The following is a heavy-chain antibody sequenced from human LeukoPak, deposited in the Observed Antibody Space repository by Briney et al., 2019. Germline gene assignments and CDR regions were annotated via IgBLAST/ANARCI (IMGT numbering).Heavy chain of an antibody. CDR3: ARGGGLYYYYYYMDV. Sequence: GGSLRLSCAASGFTFSTYWMHWVRQAPGKGLVWVSRINSDGSNTSYADSVKGRFTISRDNAKNTLYLQMNCLRAEDTAVYYCARGGGLYYYYYYMDVWGKGTTVTVSS. V-gene: IGHV3-74*01. J-gene: IGHJ6*03. CDR2: INSDGSNT. CDR1: GFTFSTYW. D-gene: IGHD3/OR15-3a*01.